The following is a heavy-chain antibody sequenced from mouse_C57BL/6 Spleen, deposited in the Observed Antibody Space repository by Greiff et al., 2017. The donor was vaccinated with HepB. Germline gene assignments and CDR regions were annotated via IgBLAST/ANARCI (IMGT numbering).Heavy chain of an antibody. D-gene: IGHD1-3*01. Sequence: VNLVESGAELVRPGASVKLSCKASGYTFTDYYINWVKQRPGQGLEWIARIYPGSGNTYYNEKFKGKATLTAEKSSSTAYMQLSSLTSEDSAVYFCARGGYKEGFAYWGQGTLVTVSA. CDR3: ARGGYKEGFAY. CDR2: IYPGSGNT. V-gene: IGHV1-76*01. J-gene: IGHJ3*01. CDR1: GYTFTDYY.